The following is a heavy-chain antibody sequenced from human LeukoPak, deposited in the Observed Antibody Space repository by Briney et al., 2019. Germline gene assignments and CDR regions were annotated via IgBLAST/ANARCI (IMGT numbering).Heavy chain of an antibody. CDR1: GYTFTSYD. D-gene: IGHD4-11*01. CDR3: ARSWGPRVTTVSYYYYYGMDV. Sequence: GASVKVSCKASGYTFTSYDINWVRQATGQGLEWMGWINTNTGNPTYAQGFTGRFVFSLDTSVSTAYLQISSLKAEDTAVYYCARSWGPRVTTVSYYYYYGMDVWGQGTTVTVSS. J-gene: IGHJ6*02. V-gene: IGHV7-4-1*02. CDR2: INTNTGNP.